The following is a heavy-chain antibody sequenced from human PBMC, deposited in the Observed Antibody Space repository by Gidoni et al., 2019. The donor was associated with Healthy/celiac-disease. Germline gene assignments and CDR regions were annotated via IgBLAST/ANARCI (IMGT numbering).Heavy chain of an antibody. J-gene: IGHJ4*02. V-gene: IGHV3-30*18. CDR3: AKDERFLEWLLESPGFYYFDY. Sequence: QVQLVESGGGVVQPGRSLRLSCAASGFTFSSYGMHWVRQAPGKGLEWVAVISYDGSNKYYADSVKGRFTISRDNSKNTLYLQMNSLRAEDTAVYYCAKDERFLEWLLESPGFYYFDYWGQGTLVTVSS. CDR1: GFTFSSYG. CDR2: ISYDGSNK. D-gene: IGHD3-3*01.